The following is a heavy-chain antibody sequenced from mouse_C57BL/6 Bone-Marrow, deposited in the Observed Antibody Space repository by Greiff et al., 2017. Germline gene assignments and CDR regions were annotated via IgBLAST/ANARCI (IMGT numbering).Heavy chain of an antibody. J-gene: IGHJ3*01. CDR3: ARHYDGYPSGFAY. D-gene: IGHD2-3*01. CDR1: GFTFSDYG. Sequence: EVKLVESGGGLVKPGGSLKLSCAASGFTFSDYGMHWVRQAPEKGLEWVAYISSGSSTIYYADTVKGRFTISRDNAKNTLFLQMTSLRSEDTAMYYCARHYDGYPSGFAYWGQGTLVTVSA. CDR2: ISSGSSTI. V-gene: IGHV5-17*01.